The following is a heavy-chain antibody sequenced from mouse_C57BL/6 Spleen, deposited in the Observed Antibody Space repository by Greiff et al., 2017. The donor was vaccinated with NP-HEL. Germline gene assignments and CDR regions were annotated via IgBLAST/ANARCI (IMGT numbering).Heavy chain of an antibody. CDR1: GFTFSSYA. CDR3: ARDGAAQATRYAMDY. Sequence: EVQGVESGGGLVKPGGSLKLSCAASGFTFSSYAMSWVRQTPEKRLEWVATISDGGSYTYYPDNVKGRFTISRDNAKNNLYLQMSHLKSEDTAMYYCARDGAAQATRYAMDYWGQGTSVTVSS. J-gene: IGHJ4*01. D-gene: IGHD3-2*02. CDR2: ISDGGSYT. V-gene: IGHV5-4*01.